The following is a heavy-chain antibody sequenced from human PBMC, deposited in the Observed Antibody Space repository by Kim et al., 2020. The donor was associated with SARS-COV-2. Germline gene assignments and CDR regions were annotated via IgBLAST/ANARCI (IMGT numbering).Heavy chain of an antibody. CDR2: IYYSGST. Sequence: SETLSLTCTVSGGSISSSSYYWGWIRQPPGKGLEWIGSIYYSGSTYYNPSLKSRVTISVDTSKNQFSLKLSSVTAADTAVYYCARDGSPPSAYYDTMGHACEIWGQGTMVTVSS. CDR1: GGSISSSSYY. D-gene: IGHD3-22*01. V-gene: IGHV4-39*07. J-gene: IGHJ3*02. CDR3: ARDGSPPSAYYDTMGHACEI.